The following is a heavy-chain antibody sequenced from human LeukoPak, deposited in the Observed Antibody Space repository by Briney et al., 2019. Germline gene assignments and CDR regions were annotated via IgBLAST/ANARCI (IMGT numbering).Heavy chain of an antibody. CDR2: LYYSGST. CDR3: ARSAMALQYFDY. Sequence: SSETLSLTCTVSGGAVSSTSYYWGWIRQPPGKGLAWIGSLYYSGSTYYNPSLKSRVTISVDTSKNQFSLKLSSVTAADTAVYYCARSAMALQYFDYWGQGTLVTVSS. D-gene: IGHD5-18*01. J-gene: IGHJ4*02. CDR1: GGAVSSTSYY. V-gene: IGHV4-39*07.